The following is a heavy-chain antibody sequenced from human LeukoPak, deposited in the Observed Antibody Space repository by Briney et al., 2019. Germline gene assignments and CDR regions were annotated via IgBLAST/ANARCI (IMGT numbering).Heavy chain of an antibody. CDR2: IWYDGSNK. D-gene: IGHD6-19*01. V-gene: IGHV3-33*06. Sequence: GGSLRLSCAASGFTFSSYGMHWVRQAPGKGLEWVAVIWYDGSNKYYADSVKGRFTISRDNSKNTLYLQMNSLRAEDTAVYYCAKAGQLSSGWYFYFDCWGQGTLVTVSS. CDR1: GFTFSSYG. CDR3: AKAGQLSSGWYFYFDC. J-gene: IGHJ4*02.